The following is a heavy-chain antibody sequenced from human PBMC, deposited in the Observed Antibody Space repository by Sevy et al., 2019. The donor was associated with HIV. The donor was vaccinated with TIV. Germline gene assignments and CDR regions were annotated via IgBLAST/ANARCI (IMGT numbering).Heavy chain of an antibody. CDR1: GFTFSNYW. V-gene: IGHV3-7*01. J-gene: IGHJ6*02. CDR3: GRSMDD. Sequence: GSLRLSCTASGFTFSNYWMSWVRQAPGKGLEWVPNINEDGSERYYMDSVKGRFTISRDNAKNSVYVQMDSLRGEDTAVYHCGRSMDDWGQGTTVTVSS. CDR2: INEDGSER.